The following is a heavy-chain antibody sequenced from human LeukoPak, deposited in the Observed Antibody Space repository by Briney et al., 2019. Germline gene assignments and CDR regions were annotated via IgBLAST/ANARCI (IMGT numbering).Heavy chain of an antibody. CDR3: ARDEYYDSSGSDAFDI. J-gene: IGHJ3*02. CDR2: ISNDGNDK. D-gene: IGHD3-22*01. V-gene: IGHV3-30*03. CDR1: GFTFSSYG. Sequence: GRSLRLSCAASGFTFSSYGMHWVRQAPGKGLEWVAVISNDGNDKYHADSVKGRFTISRDNSKNTLYLQMNSLRAEDTAVYYCARDEYYDSSGSDAFDIWGQGTMVTVSS.